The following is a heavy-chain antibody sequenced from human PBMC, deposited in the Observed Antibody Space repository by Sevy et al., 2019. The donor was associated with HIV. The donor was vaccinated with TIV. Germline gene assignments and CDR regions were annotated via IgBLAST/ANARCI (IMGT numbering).Heavy chain of an antibody. V-gene: IGHV5-51*01. CDR2: IYPDDSDT. Sequence: GESLKISCKGSGYSYTSHWIGWVRHMPGKGLEWMGIIYPDDSDTRYSPSFQGQVTFSADKSISTAYLQWSSLKASDTAMYYCATSRSGYFDSSGYYIYWGQGTLVTVSS. CDR1: GYSYTSHW. D-gene: IGHD3-22*01. J-gene: IGHJ4*02. CDR3: ATSRSGYFDSSGYYIY.